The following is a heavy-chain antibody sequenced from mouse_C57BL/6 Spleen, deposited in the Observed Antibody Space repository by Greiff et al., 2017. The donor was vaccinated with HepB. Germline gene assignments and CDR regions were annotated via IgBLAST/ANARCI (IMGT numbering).Heavy chain of an antibody. Sequence: DVKLQESGAELVRPGASVKLSCTASGFNIKDYYMHWVKQRPEQGLEWIGRIDPEDGDTEYAPKFQGKATMTADTSSNTAYLQLSSLTSEDTAVYYCTSYYSNYDWFAYWGQGTLVTVSA. J-gene: IGHJ3*01. D-gene: IGHD2-5*01. CDR2: IDPEDGDT. V-gene: IGHV14-1*01. CDR1: GFNIKDYY. CDR3: TSYYSNYDWFAY.